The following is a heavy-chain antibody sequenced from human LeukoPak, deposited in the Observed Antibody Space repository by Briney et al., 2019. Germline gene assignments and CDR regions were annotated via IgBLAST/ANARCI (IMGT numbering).Heavy chain of an antibody. CDR2: ISSSGSTI. CDR1: GFTFSSYE. J-gene: IGHJ4*02. Sequence: GGPLRLSCAASGFTFSSYEMNWVRQAPGKGLEWVSYISSSGSTIYYADSVKGRFTISRDNAKNSLYLQMNSLRAEDTAVYYCASYGDYAYNWGQGTLVTVSS. D-gene: IGHD4-17*01. V-gene: IGHV3-48*03. CDR3: ASYGDYAYN.